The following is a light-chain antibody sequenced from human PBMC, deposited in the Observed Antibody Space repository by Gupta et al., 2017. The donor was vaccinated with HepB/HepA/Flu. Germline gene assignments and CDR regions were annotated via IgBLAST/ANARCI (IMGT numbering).Light chain of an antibody. Sequence: DIQMTQSPSSLSASVGDRVTITCRASQSISSYLNWYQQKPGKAPKLLIYAASSLQSGVPSRFSGSGSGTDFTLTSSSLQPEDIATYYCQHSYSTPPLTFGGGTKVEIK. V-gene: IGKV1-39*01. CDR1: QSISSY. CDR2: AAS. J-gene: IGKJ4*01. CDR3: QHSYSTPPLT.